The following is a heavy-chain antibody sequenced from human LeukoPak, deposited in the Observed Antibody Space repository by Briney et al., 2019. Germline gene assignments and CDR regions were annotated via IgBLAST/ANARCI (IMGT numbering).Heavy chain of an antibody. CDR3: AREEYCGGDCYSGFDY. CDR2: IYDSGST. V-gene: IGHV4-59*01. D-gene: IGHD2-21*02. J-gene: IGHJ4*02. Sequence: PSETLSLTCTVSGGSIRSYHWSWIRQPPGKRLEWIGYIYDSGSTNYNPSLKSRVTISIDTSKNQFSLKLSSVTAADTAVYYCAREEYCGGDCYSGFDYWGQGTLVTVSS. CDR1: GGSIRSYH.